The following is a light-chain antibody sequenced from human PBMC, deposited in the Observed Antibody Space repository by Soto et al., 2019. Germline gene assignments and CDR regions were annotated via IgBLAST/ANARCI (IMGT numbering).Light chain of an antibody. CDR1: QSLNRRY. CDR2: DAS. V-gene: IGKV3-20*01. Sequence: EILLTQSPGTLSLSPGERATLSCRASQSLNRRYLAWYQQKPGQAPRLLIYDASRRATDIPDRFSGSGSGTDFTLTISRLEPEDFALYYCQHYVERSPITFGQGTRLEIK. J-gene: IGKJ5*01. CDR3: QHYVERSPIT.